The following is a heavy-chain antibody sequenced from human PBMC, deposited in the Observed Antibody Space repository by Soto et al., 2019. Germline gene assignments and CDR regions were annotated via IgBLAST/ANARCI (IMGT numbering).Heavy chain of an antibody. Sequence: SETLSLTCAVYGGSFSGYYWSWIRQPPGKGLEWIGEINHSGSTNYNPSLKSRVTISVDTSKNQFSLKLSSVTAADTAVYYCARGQGTMVRGVIIPPYYYMDVWGKGTTVTVSS. CDR3: ARGQGTMVRGVIIPPYYYMDV. CDR1: GGSFSGYY. D-gene: IGHD3-10*01. V-gene: IGHV4-34*01. J-gene: IGHJ6*03. CDR2: INHSGST.